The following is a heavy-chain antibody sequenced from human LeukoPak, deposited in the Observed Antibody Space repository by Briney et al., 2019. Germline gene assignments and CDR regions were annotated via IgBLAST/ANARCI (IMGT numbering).Heavy chain of an antibody. CDR3: ARGDAFSGDH. V-gene: IGHV3-7*04. J-gene: IGHJ4*02. Sequence: GGSLRLSCAASGFTFSSYAMSWVRQAPGRGLEWVANIHPEGNERYHVESVKGRFTISRDNAKNSLFLQMNGLRVEDTAVYYCARGDAFSGDHWGQGTLVTISS. CDR1: GFTFSSYA. CDR2: IHPEGNER.